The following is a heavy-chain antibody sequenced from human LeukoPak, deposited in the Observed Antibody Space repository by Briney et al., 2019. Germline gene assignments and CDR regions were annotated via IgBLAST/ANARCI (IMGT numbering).Heavy chain of an antibody. Sequence: PGGSLRLSCAASGFTFSSYDMHWVGQGTGKVLKWVSAIGTAGDTYYPGSVKGRFTTSRENAKNSLYLQMNSLRVGDTAVYYCARGRGWGTFDIWGQGTMVTVSS. J-gene: IGHJ3*02. CDR2: IGTAGDT. CDR3: ARGRGWGTFDI. CDR1: GFTFSSYD. V-gene: IGHV3-13*04. D-gene: IGHD3-10*01.